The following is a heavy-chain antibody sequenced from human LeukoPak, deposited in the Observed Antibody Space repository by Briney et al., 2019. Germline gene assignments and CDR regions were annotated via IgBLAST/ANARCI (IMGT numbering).Heavy chain of an antibody. CDR2: IRQDGGEK. V-gene: IGHV3-7*01. CDR1: GFTFSDYW. J-gene: IGHJ4*02. CDR3: ARDRGYSGHGSRGDY. Sequence: GGSLRLSCAASGFTFSDYWMTWVRQAPGKGLGWVANIRQDGGEKFYLDSVKGRFTISRDNAKSSLYLQMNSLRAEDTAVYYCARDRGYSGHGSRGDYWGQGTLVTVSS. D-gene: IGHD5-12*01.